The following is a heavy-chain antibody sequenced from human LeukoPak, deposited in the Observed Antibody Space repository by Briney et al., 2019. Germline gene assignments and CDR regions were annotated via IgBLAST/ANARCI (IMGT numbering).Heavy chain of an antibody. CDR2: INAGNGNT. D-gene: IGHD6-13*01. CDR3: ARVYSSSRGNYFDY. CDR1: GHTFTTFA. V-gene: IGHV1-3*01. J-gene: IGHJ4*02. Sequence: ASVKVSCKAPGHTFTTFAIHWVRQAPGQSLEWMGWINAGNGNTIYSRKFQGRVTITRDTSASTAYMELSSLRSEDTAVYYCARVYSSSRGNYFDYWGQGTLVTVSS.